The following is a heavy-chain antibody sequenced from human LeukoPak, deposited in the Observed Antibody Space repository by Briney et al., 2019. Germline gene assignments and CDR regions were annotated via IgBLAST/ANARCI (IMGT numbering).Heavy chain of an antibody. CDR3: ARRSIGAYSGYDPVFDY. D-gene: IGHD5-12*01. V-gene: IGHV5-51*01. CDR2: IYPGDSDT. Sequence: EVLKIFCKGSGYSFTTYWIAWVRQMPGKGLDWMGIIYPGDSDTKYSPSFQGHVTISADKSISTAYLQWSSLKASDTAIYYCARRSIGAYSGYDPVFDYWGQGALVTVSS. J-gene: IGHJ4*02. CDR1: GYSFTTYW.